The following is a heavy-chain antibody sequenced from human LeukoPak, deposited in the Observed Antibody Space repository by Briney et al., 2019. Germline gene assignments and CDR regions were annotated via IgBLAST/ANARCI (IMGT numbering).Heavy chain of an antibody. CDR3: AREDLLADY. CDR1: GYSISSGYY. V-gene: IGHV4-38-2*02. CDR2: IYHSGST. J-gene: IGHJ4*02. Sequence: PSETLSLTCTVSGYSISSGYYWGWIRQPPGKGLEWIGSIYHSGSTYYNPSLKSRVTISVDTSKNQFSLKLSSVTAADTAVYYCAREDLLADYWGQGTLVTVSS. D-gene: IGHD3-3*02.